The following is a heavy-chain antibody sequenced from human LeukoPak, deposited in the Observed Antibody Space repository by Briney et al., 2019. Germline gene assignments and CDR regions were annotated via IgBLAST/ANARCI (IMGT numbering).Heavy chain of an antibody. D-gene: IGHD6-25*01. Sequence: GGSLRLSCAASGFTFSTYEMNWVRQAPGKGLEWVSYINIGSGSSIDYADSVRFRFTISRDNAKNSLYLKMNSLRAEDTAVYYNARRIGAGYGMDVWGQGTTVTVSS. CDR3: ARRIGAGYGMDV. CDR1: GFTFSTYE. J-gene: IGHJ6*02. V-gene: IGHV3-48*03. CDR2: INIGSGSSI.